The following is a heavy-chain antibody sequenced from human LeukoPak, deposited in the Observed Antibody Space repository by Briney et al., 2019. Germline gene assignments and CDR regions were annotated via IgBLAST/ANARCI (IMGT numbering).Heavy chain of an antibody. J-gene: IGHJ4*02. D-gene: IGHD3-10*01. Sequence: ASVKVSCKASGYTFTSYGISWVRQAPGQGLEWMGWINPNSGGTNYAQKFQGRVTMTRDTSISTAYMELSRLRSDDTAVYYCARVNSGSPFDYWGQGTLVTVSS. CDR1: GYTFTSYG. CDR2: INPNSGGT. V-gene: IGHV1-2*02. CDR3: ARVNSGSPFDY.